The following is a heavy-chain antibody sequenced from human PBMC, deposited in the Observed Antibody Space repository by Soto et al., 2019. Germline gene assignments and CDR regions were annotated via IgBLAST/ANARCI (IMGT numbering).Heavy chain of an antibody. CDR3: AKGVNYYDSSGYYSYYYNGMDV. D-gene: IGHD3-22*01. CDR1: GFSFSTYA. J-gene: IGHJ6*02. Sequence: EVHLLESGGNLVQPGGSLRLSCAASGFSFSTYAMSWVRQAPGKRLEWVSAISGSGGSTYYADSVKGRFTISRDNSKSTLYLQMNSLRAEDTAVYYCAKGVNYYDSSGYYSYYYNGMDVWGQGTTVTVSS. CDR2: ISGSGGST. V-gene: IGHV3-23*01.